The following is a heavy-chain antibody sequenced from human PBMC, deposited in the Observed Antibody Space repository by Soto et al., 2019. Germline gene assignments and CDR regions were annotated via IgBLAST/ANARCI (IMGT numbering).Heavy chain of an antibody. CDR1: GFTFTDYA. Sequence: QVQLVESGGGVVQPGRSLRLSCAASGFTFTDYAMHWVRQAPGKGLEWVAVISYDGGKKYYADSVKGRFTISRDNSKNTVYLQMNRLRVEDTAVYYCARDTYLDSSGPSYYYYYGIDVGGQGTTVTVSS. CDR2: ISYDGGKK. CDR3: ARDTYLDSSGPSYYYYYGIDV. J-gene: IGHJ6*02. V-gene: IGHV3-30-3*01. D-gene: IGHD3-22*01.